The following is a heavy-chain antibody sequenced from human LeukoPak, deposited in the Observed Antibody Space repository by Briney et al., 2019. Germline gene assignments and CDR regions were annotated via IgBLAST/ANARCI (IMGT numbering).Heavy chain of an antibody. CDR1: GDSVSSNSAA. J-gene: IGHJ4*02. Sequence: SQTLSLTCAISGDSVSSNSAAWNWIRQSPSRGLEWLGRTYYGSKWYNDYAVSVKSRITINPDTSKNQFSLQLNSVTPEDTAVYYCAGVVFEDWNDVWFDYWGQGTLVTVSS. CDR2: TYYGSKWYN. D-gene: IGHD1-1*01. V-gene: IGHV6-1*01. CDR3: AGVVFEDWNDVWFDY.